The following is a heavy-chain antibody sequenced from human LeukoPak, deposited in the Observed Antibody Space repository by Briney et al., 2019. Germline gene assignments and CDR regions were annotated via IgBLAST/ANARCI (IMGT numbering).Heavy chain of an antibody. D-gene: IGHD4-17*01. Sequence: GGFLRLSCAASDFTVSSKYMSWVRQAPGKGLEWVSVIDSGGSTYYADSVKGRFTISRDKSRNTLYLQMNSLRAEDTAVYYCARDSGDGDPTDYWGQGTLVTVSS. J-gene: IGHJ4*02. CDR1: DFTVSSKY. CDR3: ARDSGDGDPTDY. V-gene: IGHV3-53*01. CDR2: IDSGGST.